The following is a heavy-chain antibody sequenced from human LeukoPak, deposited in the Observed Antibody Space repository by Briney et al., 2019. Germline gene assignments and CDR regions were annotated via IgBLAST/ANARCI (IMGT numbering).Heavy chain of an antibody. J-gene: IGHJ4*02. CDR2: MNPNSGNT. CDR1: GYTFTSYD. Sequence: ASVKVSCKASGYTFTSYDINWVRQATGQGLEWMGWMNPNSGNTGYAQKFQGRVTMTRNTSISTAYMELSSLRSEDAAVYYCAREYYDSSGYYPDWGQGTLVTVSS. CDR3: AREYYDSSGYYPD. D-gene: IGHD3-22*01. V-gene: IGHV1-8*01.